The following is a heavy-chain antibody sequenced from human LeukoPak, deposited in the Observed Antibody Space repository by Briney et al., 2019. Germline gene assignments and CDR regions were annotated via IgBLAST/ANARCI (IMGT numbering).Heavy chain of an antibody. CDR1: GGTFSSYA. CDR3: ARDSYDSSGYFSQDAFDI. CDR2: IIPIFGTA. Sequence: SVKVSCKASGGTFSSYAISWVRQAPGQGLEWMGGIIPIFGTANYAQKFQGRATITTDESTSTAYMELSSLRSEDTAVYYCARDSYDSSGYFSQDAFDIWGQGTMVTVSS. D-gene: IGHD3-22*01. J-gene: IGHJ3*02. V-gene: IGHV1-69*05.